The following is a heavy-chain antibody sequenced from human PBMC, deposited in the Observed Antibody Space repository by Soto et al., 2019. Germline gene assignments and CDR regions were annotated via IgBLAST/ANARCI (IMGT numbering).Heavy chain of an antibody. CDR2: IIPIFGTA. CDR1: GGTFSSYA. J-gene: IGHJ4*02. V-gene: IGHV1-69*12. Sequence: QVQLVQSGAEVKKPGSSVKVSCKASGGTFSSYAISWVRQAPGQGLEWMGGIIPIFGTANYAQKFQGRVTITADESKITAYMELSSLRSEDTAVYYCARGLRFLEGKDYFDYWGQGTLVTVSS. CDR3: ARGLRFLEGKDYFDY. D-gene: IGHD3-3*01.